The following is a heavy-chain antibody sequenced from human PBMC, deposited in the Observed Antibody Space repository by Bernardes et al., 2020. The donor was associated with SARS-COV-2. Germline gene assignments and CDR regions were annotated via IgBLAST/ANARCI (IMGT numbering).Heavy chain of an antibody. V-gene: IGHV3-15*01. J-gene: IGHJ6*02. Sequence: GGSLRLSCAASGFTFSNAWMSWVRQAPGKGLEWVGRIKSKTDGGTTDYAAPVKGRFTISRDDSKNTLYLQMNSLKTEDTAVYYCTTDARDYYYGIDVWGQGTTVTVSS. CDR2: IKSKTDGGTT. CDR3: TTDARDYYYGIDV. CDR1: GFTFSNAW.